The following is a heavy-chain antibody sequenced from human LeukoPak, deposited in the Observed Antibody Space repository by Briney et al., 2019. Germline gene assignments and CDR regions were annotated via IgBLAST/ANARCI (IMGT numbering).Heavy chain of an antibody. V-gene: IGHV4-34*01. J-gene: IGHJ4*02. CDR2: INHSGST. D-gene: IGHD2-2*01. CDR3: ARRKDIVVVPAVRGAFDY. CDR1: GGSFSGYY. Sequence: SETLSLTCAVYGGSFSGYYWSWIRQPPGKGLEWIGEINHSGSTNYNPSLKSRVIISVDTSKNQFSLKLSSVTAADTAVYYCARRKDIVVVPAVRGAFDYWGQGTLVTVSS.